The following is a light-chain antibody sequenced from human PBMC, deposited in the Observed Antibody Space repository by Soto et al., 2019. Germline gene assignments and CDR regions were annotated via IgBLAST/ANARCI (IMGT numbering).Light chain of an antibody. Sequence: EIVMTQSPATLSVSPWERATLSCRASQTVRSDFAWYQHKPGQAPRLLIYGASTRATGIPARFSGSGSGTEFTLTISSLQSEDFAVYYCQQYNNWPLTFGGGTKVEIK. CDR3: QQYNNWPLT. V-gene: IGKV3-15*01. CDR1: QTVRSD. CDR2: GAS. J-gene: IGKJ4*01.